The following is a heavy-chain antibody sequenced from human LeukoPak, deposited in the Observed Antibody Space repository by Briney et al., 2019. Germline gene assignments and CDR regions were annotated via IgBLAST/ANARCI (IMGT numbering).Heavy chain of an antibody. V-gene: IGHV4-59*08. CDR3: ARHDSSGEFDY. D-gene: IGHD3-22*01. CDR2: IYYSGST. J-gene: IGHJ4*02. Sequence: SETLSLTCTVSGGSISDYYWSWIRQPPGKGLEWIGFIYYSGSTNYNPSLKSRVTISVDTSKNQFSLMLSSVTAADTAVYYCARHDSSGEFDYWGQGTLVTVSS. CDR1: GGSISDYY.